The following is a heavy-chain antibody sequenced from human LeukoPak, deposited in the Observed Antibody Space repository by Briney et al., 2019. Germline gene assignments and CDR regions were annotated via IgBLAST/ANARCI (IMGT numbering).Heavy chain of an antibody. CDR2: IYSGGST. CDR3: ARDRRSCSSTSCYTWAFDI. CDR1: GFTVSSNY. D-gene: IGHD2-2*02. Sequence: PAGGSLRLSCAASGFTVSSNYMSWVRQAPGKGLEWVSVIYSGGSTYYAVSVKGRLTISRDKSKNTLYLQMNSLSAEDTAVYYCARDRRSCSSTSCYTWAFDIWGQGTMVTVSS. V-gene: IGHV3-53*01. J-gene: IGHJ3*02.